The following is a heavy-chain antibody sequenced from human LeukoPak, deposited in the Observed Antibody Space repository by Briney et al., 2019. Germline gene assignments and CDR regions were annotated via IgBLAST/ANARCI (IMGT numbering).Heavy chain of an antibody. V-gene: IGHV3-53*01. CDR1: GFTVSSNY. CDR2: IYSGGST. D-gene: IGHD1-1*01. CDR3: ARETNDWNFDY. J-gene: IGHJ4*02. Sequence: GGSLRLSCAASGFTVSSNYMSWVRQAPGKGLEWVSVIYSGGSTYYADSVKGRFTISRDNSKNTLYLQMNSLRVEDTAIYYCARETNDWNFDYWGQGTLVTVSS.